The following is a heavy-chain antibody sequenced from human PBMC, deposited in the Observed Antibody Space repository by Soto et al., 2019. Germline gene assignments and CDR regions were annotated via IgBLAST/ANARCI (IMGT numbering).Heavy chain of an antibody. CDR2: ITSNGGNT. V-gene: IGHV3-64*01. D-gene: IGHD2-21*01. CDR3: ARRIPFGYGMDV. J-gene: IGHJ6*02. Sequence: EVQLVESGGGLVQPGGSLRLYCAASGFTFSSYAMHWVRQAPGKGLEYVSVITSNGGNTDYASSVKGRFTISRDNSKNTLYLQMGSLRAEDMAVYYCARRIPFGYGMDVWGQGTTVTVSS. CDR1: GFTFSSYA.